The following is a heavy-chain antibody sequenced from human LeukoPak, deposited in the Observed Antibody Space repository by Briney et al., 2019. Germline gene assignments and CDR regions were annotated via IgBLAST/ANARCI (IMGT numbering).Heavy chain of an antibody. Sequence: PGGSLRLSCAASGFIFSSYAMSWVRQAPGKGLEWVSTISGSGGSTYYADSVKGRFTISRDNAKNSLYLQMNSLRAEDTAVYYCAKVALMGLYAYYMDVWGKGTTVTVSS. V-gene: IGHV3-23*01. CDR2: ISGSGGST. J-gene: IGHJ6*03. CDR1: GFIFSSYA. D-gene: IGHD2-8*01. CDR3: AKVALMGLYAYYMDV.